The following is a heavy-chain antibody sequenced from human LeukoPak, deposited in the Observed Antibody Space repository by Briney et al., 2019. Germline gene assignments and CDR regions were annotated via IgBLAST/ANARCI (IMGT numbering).Heavy chain of an antibody. V-gene: IGHV3-11*06. CDR1: GFTFSDSY. CDR3: ARGPTGGRLQPIDY. CDR2: ISSSSSYI. J-gene: IGHJ4*02. Sequence: GGSLRLSCAASGFTFSDSYMTWIRQAPGKGLEWVSSISSSSSYIYYADSVKGRFTISRDNAKNSLYLQMNSLRAEDTAVYYCARGPTGGRLQPIDYWGQGTLVTVSS. D-gene: IGHD5-24*01.